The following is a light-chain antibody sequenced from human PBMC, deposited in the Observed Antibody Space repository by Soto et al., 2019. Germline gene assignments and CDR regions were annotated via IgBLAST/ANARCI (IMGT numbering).Light chain of an antibody. V-gene: IGKV3-20*01. J-gene: IGKJ2*01. CDR1: ESVSSTY. CDR2: GAS. CDR3: QQYGSSPYT. Sequence: EIVLTQSPGTLSLSPGERATLSCGASESVSSTYLAWYQQKPGQAPRLLIYGASNRATGIPDRLSGSGSGTDFTLTISRLEPEDFAVYYCQQYGSSPYTFGQGTKLEIK.